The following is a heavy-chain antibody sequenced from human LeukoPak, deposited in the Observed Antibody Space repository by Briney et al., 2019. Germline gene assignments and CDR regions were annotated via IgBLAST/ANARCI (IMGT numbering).Heavy chain of an antibody. CDR2: IYYSGST. CDR1: GGSISSSSYY. D-gene: IGHD6-19*01. V-gene: IGHV4-39*01. Sequence: SEILSLTCTVSGGSISSSSYYWGWIRQPPGKGLEWIGSIYYSGSTYYNPSLKSRVTISVDTSKNQFSLKLSSVTAADTAVYYCARQLRIAVAGTWFDPWGQGTLVTVSS. J-gene: IGHJ5*02. CDR3: ARQLRIAVAGTWFDP.